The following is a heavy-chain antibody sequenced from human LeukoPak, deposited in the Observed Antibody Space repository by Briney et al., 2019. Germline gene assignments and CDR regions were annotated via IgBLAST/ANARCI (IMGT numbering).Heavy chain of an antibody. V-gene: IGHV1-2*02. D-gene: IGHD3-10*01. Sequence: GASVKVSCKASGYTFTGYYMHWVRQAPGQGLEWRGWINPNSGGTNYAQKFQGRVTMTRDTSISTAYMERSRLRSDDTAVYYCARSFAMVRGVMYYYYYGMDVWGQGTTVTVSS. J-gene: IGHJ6*02. CDR3: ARSFAMVRGVMYYYYYGMDV. CDR1: GYTFTGYY. CDR2: INPNSGGT.